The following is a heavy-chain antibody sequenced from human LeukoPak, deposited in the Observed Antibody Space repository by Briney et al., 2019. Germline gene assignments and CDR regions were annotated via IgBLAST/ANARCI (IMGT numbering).Heavy chain of an antibody. J-gene: IGHJ4*02. V-gene: IGHV3-21*01. CDR2: ISSRSSYI. Sequence: GGSLRLSCAASGFTFSSYSMNWVRQAPGEGLEWFSSISSRSSYIYYADSVKGRFTISRDNAKNSLYLQMNSLRAEDTAVYYCARDSPTYYYDSSGYYVPLDYWGQGTLVTVSS. CDR3: ARDSPTYYYDSSGYYVPLDY. CDR1: GFTFSSYS. D-gene: IGHD3-22*01.